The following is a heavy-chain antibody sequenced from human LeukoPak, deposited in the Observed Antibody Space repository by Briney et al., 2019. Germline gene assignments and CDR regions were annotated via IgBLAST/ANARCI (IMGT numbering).Heavy chain of an antibody. D-gene: IGHD1-26*01. CDR1: GFTFSNSA. Sequence: GGSLRLSCAASGFTFSNSAMSWVRQAPGKGLEWVSTLSGSGITTYYADSVKGRFTISRDNSKNTLYLQMNSLRAEDTAVYYCAKAVWELTYYYYYYMDVWGKGTTVTVSS. V-gene: IGHV3-23*01. CDR3: AKAVWELTYYYYYYMDV. CDR2: LSGSGITT. J-gene: IGHJ6*03.